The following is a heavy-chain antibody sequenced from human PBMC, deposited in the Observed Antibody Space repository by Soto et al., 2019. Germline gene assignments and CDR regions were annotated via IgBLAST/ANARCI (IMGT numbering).Heavy chain of an antibody. D-gene: IGHD6-19*01. CDR3: ARLGYRSGWLDY. Sequence: QLQLQESGPGLLKPSETLSLTCTVSGGSISGSSYYWGWIRQPPGKGLEWIGSIYYTGSTYYNPSRKSRVTVSLDASKNLFSLHLSSVTAADTALYYCARLGYRSGWLDYWGQGTLVTVSS. V-gene: IGHV4-39*01. CDR1: GGSISGSSYY. CDR2: IYYTGST. J-gene: IGHJ4*02.